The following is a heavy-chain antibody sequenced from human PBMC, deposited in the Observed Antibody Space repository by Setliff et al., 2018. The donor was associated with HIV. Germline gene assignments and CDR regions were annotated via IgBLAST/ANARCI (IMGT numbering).Heavy chain of an antibody. CDR1: GDSVSGYY. J-gene: IGHJ6*02. Sequence: SETLSLTCAVSGDSVSGYYWSWIRQPAGRGLEWIGRVHNRAGSNYNPSLKSRVTMSVDTAKNQLSLKLTAVSAADTAVYYCARDVARHCRGNSCYSGYGNYYYGLEFWGQGTTVTVSS. CDR2: VHNRAGS. D-gene: IGHD2-15*01. V-gene: IGHV4-4*07. CDR3: ARDVARHCRGNSCYSGYGNYYYGLEF.